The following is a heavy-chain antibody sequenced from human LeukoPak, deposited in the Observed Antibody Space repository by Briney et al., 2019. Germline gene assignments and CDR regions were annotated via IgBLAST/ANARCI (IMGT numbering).Heavy chain of an antibody. V-gene: IGHV3-9*01. Sequence: PGGSLRLSCAASGFTFDDYAMHWVRQAPGKGPEWVSGISWNSGSIGYADSVKGRFTISRDNAKNSLYLQMNSLRAEDTALYYCAKGEYSSSWFPEYFQHWGQGTLVTVSS. CDR2: ISWNSGSI. D-gene: IGHD6-13*01. CDR1: GFTFDDYA. CDR3: AKGEYSSSWFPEYFQH. J-gene: IGHJ1*01.